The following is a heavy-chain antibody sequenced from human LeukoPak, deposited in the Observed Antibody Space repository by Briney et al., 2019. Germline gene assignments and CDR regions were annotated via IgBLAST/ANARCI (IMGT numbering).Heavy chain of an antibody. CDR3: LRGSPNVCSNYVFDS. Sequence: GGPLRLSCVASGFTYSSYCMMWLRHATGKGVEGVAKIKQDGSEKIYLDSVKGRFTISRDNAKSTLYLQMNGLRAEDAAVYYCLRGSPNVCSNYVFDSWGRGTLVVVSS. J-gene: IGHJ4*02. D-gene: IGHD2-8*01. CDR1: GFTYSSYC. CDR2: IKQDGSEK. V-gene: IGHV3-7*01.